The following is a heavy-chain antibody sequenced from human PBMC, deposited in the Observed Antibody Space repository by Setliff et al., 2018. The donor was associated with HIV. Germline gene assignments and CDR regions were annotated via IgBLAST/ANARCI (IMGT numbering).Heavy chain of an antibody. J-gene: IGHJ6*02. CDR1: GFTFNDAW. V-gene: IGHV3-15*01. CDR3: ALGGYGIAAAGTIYYYYGLDV. CDR2: IKANTDGGTT. Sequence: GSLRLSCAGSGFTFNDAWISWVRQAPGKGLDWAGRIKANTDGGTTDYAAPVRGRFTISRDDSKNTVYLQMDSLKIEDTAMYYCALGGYGIAAAGTIYYYYGLDVWGQGTTVTVSS. D-gene: IGHD6-13*01.